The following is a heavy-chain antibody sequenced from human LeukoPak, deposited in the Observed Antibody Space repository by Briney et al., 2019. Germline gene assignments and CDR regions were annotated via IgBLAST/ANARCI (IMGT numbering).Heavy chain of an antibody. D-gene: IGHD2-8*01. V-gene: IGHV4-39*01. Sequence: SETVSLTCTVSGGSISSSSYYWGWIRQPPGKGLEWIGSIYYSGSTYYNPSLKSRVTISVDTSKNQFSLKLSSVTAADTAVYYCARRSYTNGGYFDYWGQGTLVTVSS. CDR2: IYYSGST. CDR3: ARRSYTNGGYFDY. J-gene: IGHJ4*02. CDR1: GGSISSSSYY.